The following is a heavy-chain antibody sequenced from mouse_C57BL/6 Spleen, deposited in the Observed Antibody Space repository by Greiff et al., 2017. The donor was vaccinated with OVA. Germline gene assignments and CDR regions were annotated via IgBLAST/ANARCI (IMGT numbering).Heavy chain of an antibody. CDR3: EREGLDSSGYSY. Sequence: VKLQQPGAELVKPGASVKMSCKASGYTFTSYWITWVKQRPGQGLEWIGDIYPGSGSTNYNEKFKSKATLTVDTSSSTAYMQLSSLTSEDSAVYYWEREGLDSSGYSYWGQGTTLTVSS. V-gene: IGHV1-55*01. CDR2: IYPGSGST. CDR1: GYTFTSYW. J-gene: IGHJ2*01. D-gene: IGHD3-2*02.